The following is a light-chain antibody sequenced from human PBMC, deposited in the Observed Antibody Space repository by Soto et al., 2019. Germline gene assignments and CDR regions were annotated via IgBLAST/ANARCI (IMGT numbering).Light chain of an antibody. CDR3: SSYAGSNNFEV. CDR1: SSDVGAYNY. CDR2: EVT. J-gene: IGLJ1*01. V-gene: IGLV2-8*01. Sequence: QSVLTQPPSASGSPGQSVTISCTGTSSDVGAYNYVSWYQQHPGKAPKLVIYEVTKRPSGVPDHFSGSKSGNTASLTVSGLQAEDEADYYCSSYAGSNNFEVFGTGTKVTVL.